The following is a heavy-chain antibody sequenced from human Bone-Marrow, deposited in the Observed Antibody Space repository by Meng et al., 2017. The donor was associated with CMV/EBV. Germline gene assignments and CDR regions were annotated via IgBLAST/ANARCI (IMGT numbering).Heavy chain of an antibody. V-gene: IGHV1-2*02. D-gene: IGHD3-22*01. CDR2: INPKSGDT. Sequence: ASVKVSCKASGCTFTGQYIHWVRQAPGQGLEWVGCINPKSGDTDYSQRFQGRVTMTRDTSISTASMELSSLRSDDTAVYYCARRARSIVVVIKGRDKDAFDIWGQGTMVTVSS. CDR1: GCTFTGQY. J-gene: IGHJ3*02. CDR3: ARRARSIVVVIKGRDKDAFDI.